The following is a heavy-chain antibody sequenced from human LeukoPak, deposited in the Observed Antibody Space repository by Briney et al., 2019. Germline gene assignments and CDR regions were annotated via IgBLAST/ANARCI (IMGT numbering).Heavy chain of an antibody. D-gene: IGHD3-10*01. CDR2: INHSGST. J-gene: IGHJ4*02. CDR3: ARGASRTTYYYGSGSLYSDY. V-gene: IGHV4-34*01. Sequence: SETLSLTCAVYGGSFSGYYWSWIRQPPGKGLEWIGEINHSGSTNYNPSLKGRVTISVDTSKNQFSLKLSSVTAADTAVYYCARGASRTTYYYGSGSLYSDYWGQGTLVTVSS. CDR1: GGSFSGYY.